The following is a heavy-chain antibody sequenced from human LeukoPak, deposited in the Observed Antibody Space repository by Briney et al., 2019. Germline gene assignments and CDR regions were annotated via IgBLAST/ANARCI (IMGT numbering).Heavy chain of an antibody. D-gene: IGHD2-21*02. V-gene: IGHV4-34*01. CDR1: IESFSGYY. Sequence: SETLSPTCAVYIESFSGYYWTWIRQPPGKGLEWIGETTHSGSTNYNPSLKSRVTISVDPSKHQFSLTLSSLIAADTAVYYCARARGDLSLDYWGRGTPVTVSS. J-gene: IGHJ4*02. CDR2: TTHSGST. CDR3: ARARGDLSLDY.